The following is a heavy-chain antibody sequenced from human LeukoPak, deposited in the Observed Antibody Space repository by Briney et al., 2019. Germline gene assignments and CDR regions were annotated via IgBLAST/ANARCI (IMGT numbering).Heavy chain of an antibody. CDR2: ISYDVNSK. D-gene: IGHD1-14*01. CDR3: ERLDLLPARHPDN. CDR1: GFTFSNFA. Sequence: GQSLRLSCAASGFTFSNFALHSVRQAPGEGLGWVAVISYDVNSKYYSDSVKRRFTLSRENSKITLSLQMNSLSLDDTAVYYCERLDLLPARHPDNRGQGALVTVSP. V-gene: IGHV3-30-3*01. J-gene: IGHJ1*01.